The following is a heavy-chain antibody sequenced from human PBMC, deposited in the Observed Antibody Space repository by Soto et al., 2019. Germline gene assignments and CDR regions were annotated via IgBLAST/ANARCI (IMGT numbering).Heavy chain of an antibody. J-gene: IGHJ4*02. CDR3: AKDRIFRSYYESAGHYNN. CDR1: GFTFRNYD. V-gene: IGHV3-23*01. D-gene: IGHD3-10*01. CDR2: FSGSGGVT. Sequence: EVQLLESGGGLVQPGGSLRLTCAASGFTFRNYDMRWVRQAPGKGLEWVSGFSGSGGVTYYADSVKGRFTISRDNSKNKLYLLMNSLRTTDATVYYRAKDRIFRSYYESAGHYNNWGQGTLVTVSS.